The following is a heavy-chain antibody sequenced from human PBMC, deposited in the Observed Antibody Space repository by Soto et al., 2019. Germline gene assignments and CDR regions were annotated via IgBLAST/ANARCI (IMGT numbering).Heavy chain of an antibody. D-gene: IGHD2-15*01. Sequence: SETLSLTCTVSGGSISSYYWSWIRQPSGKGLEWIGYMYYGGRTNYNPSLKSQVTISVDTSKMQVSLKLSSVTAADTAVYFCARGTPSPLIVRSSRGPWFDPWGQGTLVTVSS. J-gene: IGHJ5*02. V-gene: IGHV4-59*08. CDR2: MYYGGRT. CDR1: GGSISSYY. CDR3: ARGTPSPLIVRSSRGPWFDP.